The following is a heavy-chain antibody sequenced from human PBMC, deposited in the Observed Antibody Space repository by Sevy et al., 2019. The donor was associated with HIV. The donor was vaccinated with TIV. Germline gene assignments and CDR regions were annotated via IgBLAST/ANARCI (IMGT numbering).Heavy chain of an antibody. D-gene: IGHD3-10*01. CDR3: SKAGSGTGWFDP. J-gene: IGHJ5*02. Sequence: GGSLRLSCRASGFNFGDYPMSWFRQAPGKGLAWVGFIRSKASGGTTQYAASVKGRFTISRDDSESIAYLQMNSLKIEDTAVYYCSKAGSGTGWFDPWGQRTLVTVSS. V-gene: IGHV3-49*03. CDR2: IRSKASGGTT. CDR1: GFNFGDYP.